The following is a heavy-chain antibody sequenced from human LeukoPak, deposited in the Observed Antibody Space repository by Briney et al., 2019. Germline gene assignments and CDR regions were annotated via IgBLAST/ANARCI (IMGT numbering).Heavy chain of an antibody. J-gene: IGHJ4*02. CDR3: AKDDEWLLLPTIDY. Sequence: GGSLRLSCAASGFTFSSYAMSWVRQAPGKGLEWVSAISGSGGSTYYADSVKGRFTISRDNSKDTLYLQMNSLRAEDTAVYYCAKDDEWLLLPTIDYWGQGTLVTVSS. CDR1: GFTFSSYA. D-gene: IGHD3-3*01. V-gene: IGHV3-23*01. CDR2: ISGSGGST.